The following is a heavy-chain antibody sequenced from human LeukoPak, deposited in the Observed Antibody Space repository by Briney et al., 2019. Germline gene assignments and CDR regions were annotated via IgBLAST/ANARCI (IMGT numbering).Heavy chain of an antibody. CDR3: TRGSEWEPLYYFDY. CDR2: ISSSSGYI. CDR1: GGSISSSS. V-gene: IGHV3-21*01. D-gene: IGHD1-26*01. J-gene: IGHJ4*02. Sequence: PSETLSLTCTVSGGSISSSSYYWGWIRQPPGKGLEWVSLISSSSGYIYYTDSVKGRFTISRDNAKNSLYLQMNSLRAEDSAVYCCTRGSEWEPLYYFDYWGQGSLVTVSS.